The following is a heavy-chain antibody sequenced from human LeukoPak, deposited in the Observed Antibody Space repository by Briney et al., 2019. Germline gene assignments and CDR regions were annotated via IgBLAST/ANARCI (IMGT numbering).Heavy chain of an antibody. CDR2: IKQDGSEK. J-gene: IGHJ6*02. D-gene: IGHD2-2*01. CDR3: ARVEIVVVPAAIGRGHYSYYYGMDV. CDR1: GFTFSSYW. V-gene: IGHV3-7*01. Sequence: GGSLRLSCAASGFTFSSYWMSWVRQAPGKGLEWVANIKQDGSEKYYVDSVKGRFTISRDNAKNTLYLQMNSLRAEDTAVYYCARVEIVVVPAAIGRGHYSYYYGMDVWGQGTTVTVSS.